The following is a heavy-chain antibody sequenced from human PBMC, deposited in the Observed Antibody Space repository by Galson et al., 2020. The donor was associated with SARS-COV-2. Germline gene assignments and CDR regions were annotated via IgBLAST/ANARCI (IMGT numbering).Heavy chain of an antibody. CDR1: GFTFSSYS. J-gene: IGHJ5*02. D-gene: IGHD3-10*01. V-gene: IGHV3-48*02. Sequence: GGSLRLSCAASGFTFSSYSMNWVRQAPGKGLEWVSYISSSSSTIYYADSVKGRFTISRDNAKNSLYLQMNSLRDEDTAVYYCARDPRILWFGELSPVGWFDPWGQGTLVTVSS. CDR2: ISSSSSTI. CDR3: ARDPRILWFGELSPVGWFDP.